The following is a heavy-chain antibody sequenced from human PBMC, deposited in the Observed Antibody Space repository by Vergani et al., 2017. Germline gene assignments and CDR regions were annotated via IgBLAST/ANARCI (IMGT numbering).Heavy chain of an antibody. D-gene: IGHD2-15*01. V-gene: IGHV3-15*01. CDR1: GFTFSNAW. CDR2: IKSKTDGGTT. Sequence: EVQLVESGGGLVKPGGSLRLSCAASGFTFSNAWMSWVRQAPGKGLGWVGRIKSKTDGGTTDYAAPVKGRVTISRDYSKNTLYLQMNSLKTEDTAVYYCTTDEYCSGGSCYSVYWGQGTLVTVSS. CDR3: TTDEYCSGGSCYSVY. J-gene: IGHJ4*02.